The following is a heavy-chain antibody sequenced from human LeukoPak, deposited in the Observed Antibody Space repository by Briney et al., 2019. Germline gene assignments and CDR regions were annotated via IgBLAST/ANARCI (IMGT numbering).Heavy chain of an antibody. CDR2: ISGSCGST. CDR1: GFTLSSYA. CDR3: AKVILGHYFDY. Sequence: GGSLRLSCAASGFTLSSYAMSWVRQAPGQGLELVSAISGSCGSTYYADSVKGRLTISSDNSKNMLYLQMNSLRAEDTAVYYCAKVILGHYFDYWGQGTLVTVSS. J-gene: IGHJ4*02. V-gene: IGHV3-23*01.